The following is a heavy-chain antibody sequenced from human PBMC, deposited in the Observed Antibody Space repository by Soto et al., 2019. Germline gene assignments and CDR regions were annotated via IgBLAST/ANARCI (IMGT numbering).Heavy chain of an antibody. CDR2: IYYSGST. Sequence: SETLSLTCTVSGGSISSSSYYWGWIRQPPGKGLEWIGSIYYSGSTYYNPSLKSRVTISVDTSKNQFSLKLSSVTAADTAVYYCASGIVVVTARGDYYYYGMDVWGQGTTVTVSS. D-gene: IGHD2-21*02. V-gene: IGHV4-39*01. CDR3: ASGIVVVTARGDYYYYGMDV. J-gene: IGHJ6*02. CDR1: GGSISSSSYY.